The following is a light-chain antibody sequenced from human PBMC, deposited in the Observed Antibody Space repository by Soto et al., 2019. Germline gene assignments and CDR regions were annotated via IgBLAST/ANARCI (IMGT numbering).Light chain of an antibody. CDR2: DAS. V-gene: IGKV3-11*01. J-gene: IGKJ4*01. CDR1: QSVGTY. Sequence: EIVLTQSPATLSLSPGERATLSCTASQSVGTYLAWYQQRPGQAPRLLIYDASNRATGIPARFSGSGPGTAFTLTISGVEPEDSAVFYCQQRSNRPPLTFGGGTKVEIK. CDR3: QQRSNRPPLT.